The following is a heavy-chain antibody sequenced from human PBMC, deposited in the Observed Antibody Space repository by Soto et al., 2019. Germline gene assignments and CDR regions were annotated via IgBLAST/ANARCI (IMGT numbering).Heavy chain of an antibody. CDR2: IYYSGST. CDR3: ARDRASITMVRGVINYYYYYGMDV. D-gene: IGHD3-10*01. J-gene: IGHJ6*02. CDR1: GGSISSGGYY. V-gene: IGHV4-31*03. Sequence: SETLSLTCTVSGGSISSGGYYWSWIRQHPGKGLEWIGYIYYSGSTYYNPPLKSRVTISVDTSKNQFSLKLSSVTAADTAVYYCARDRASITMVRGVINYYYYYGMDVWGQGTTVTVSS.